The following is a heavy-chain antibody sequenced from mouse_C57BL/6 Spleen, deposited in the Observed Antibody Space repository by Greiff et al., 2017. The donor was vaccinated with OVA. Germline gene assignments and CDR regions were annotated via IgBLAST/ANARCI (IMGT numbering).Heavy chain of an antibody. D-gene: IGHD5-5*01. Sequence: VKLQQSGAELVRPGTSVKVSCKASGYAFTNYLIEWVKQRPGQGLEWIGVINPGSGGTNYNEKFKGKATLTADKSSSTAYMQLSSLTSEDSAVYFCARCLPYWYFDVWGTGTTVTVSS. CDR2: INPGSGGT. J-gene: IGHJ1*03. CDR1: GYAFTNYL. V-gene: IGHV1-54*01. CDR3: ARCLPYWYFDV.